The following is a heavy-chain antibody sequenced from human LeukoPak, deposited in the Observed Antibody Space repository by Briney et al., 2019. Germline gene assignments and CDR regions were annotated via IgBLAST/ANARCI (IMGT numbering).Heavy chain of an antibody. CDR2: IYYSGNT. D-gene: IGHD1-26*01. Sequence: SETLSLTCTVSGGSISSSNYYWGWIRQPPGKGQEWIGSIYYSGNTYYNPSLKSRVTISVDTSKNQFSLKLTSVTAADTAVYYCAHFKGGSFDFWGQGTMVTVSS. J-gene: IGHJ3*01. CDR1: GGSISSSNYY. CDR3: AHFKGGSFDF. V-gene: IGHV4-39*01.